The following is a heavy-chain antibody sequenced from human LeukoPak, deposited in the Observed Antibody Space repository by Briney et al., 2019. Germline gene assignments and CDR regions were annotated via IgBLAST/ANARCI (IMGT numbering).Heavy chain of an antibody. Sequence: SETLSLTCTVSGGSISSYYWSWIRQPAGKGLEWIGRIYTSGSTNYNPSLKSRVTMSVDTSKNQFSLKLSSVTAADTAVYYCARGTLYYDFWSGYPPKNWFDPWGQGTLVTVSS. CDR3: ARGTLYYDFWSGYPPKNWFDP. CDR1: GGSISSYY. CDR2: IYTSGST. D-gene: IGHD3-3*01. J-gene: IGHJ5*02. V-gene: IGHV4-4*07.